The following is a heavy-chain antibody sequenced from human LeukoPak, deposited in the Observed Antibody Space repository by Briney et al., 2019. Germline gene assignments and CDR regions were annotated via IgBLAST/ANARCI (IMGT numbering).Heavy chain of an antibody. D-gene: IGHD3-9*01. V-gene: IGHV1-2*02. CDR3: ARLSLYFAIDY. CDR1: GYTFTGYY. J-gene: IGHJ4*02. Sequence: ASVKVSCMACGYTFTGYYMHWVRQAPGKGLEWMGWINPNSGGTNYAQKFQGGVTMTRDTSINTAYMELSRLRSDDTAVYYCARLSLYFAIDYWGKGTLVTVSS. CDR2: INPNSGGT.